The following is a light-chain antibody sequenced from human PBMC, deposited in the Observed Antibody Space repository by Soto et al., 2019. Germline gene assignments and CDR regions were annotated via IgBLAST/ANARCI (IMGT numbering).Light chain of an antibody. Sequence: ETVMTQSPATLSVSPGERATLSCGASQSVSTNLAWYQQKPGQVPRLLIYGASTRASEIPARFSGSGSGTEFTLTISSLQSEDFAVYYCQQYNEWPLTFGGGTQVEIE. CDR1: QSVSTN. CDR2: GAS. V-gene: IGKV3-15*01. J-gene: IGKJ4*01. CDR3: QQYNEWPLT.